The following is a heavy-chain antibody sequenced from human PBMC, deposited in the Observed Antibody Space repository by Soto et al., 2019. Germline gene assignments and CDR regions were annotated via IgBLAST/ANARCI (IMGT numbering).Heavy chain of an antibody. CDR1: GNSFTRYW. J-gene: IGHJ6*02. D-gene: IGHD2-15*01. V-gene: IGHV5-51*01. Sequence: LCEDLKIFCPCSGNSFTRYWIGWVRQTPGKGLEQMGIIYPAGSDPRYSPSFQGQGTISADKSISTAYLQWSSLKASDTAMYYCARHGVVVAARRSYYYGMDVWGQGTTVTVSS. CDR2: IYPAGSDP. CDR3: ARHGVVVAARRSYYYGMDV.